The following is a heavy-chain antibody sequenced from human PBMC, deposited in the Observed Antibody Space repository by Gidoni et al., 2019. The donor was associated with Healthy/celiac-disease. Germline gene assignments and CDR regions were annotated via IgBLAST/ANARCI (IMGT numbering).Heavy chain of an antibody. CDR2: IKSKTDGGTT. D-gene: IGHD3-22*01. CDR3: TTAMIVVVTPDY. V-gene: IGHV3-15*01. CDR1: GFPFSNAW. Sequence: EVQLVESGGGLVTPGGSLRLSCAASGFPFSNAWMSWVRQAPGKGLEWVGRIKSKTDGGTTDYAAPVKGRFTISRDDSKNTLYLQMNSLKTEDTAVYYCTTAMIVVVTPDYWGQGTLVTVSS. J-gene: IGHJ4*02.